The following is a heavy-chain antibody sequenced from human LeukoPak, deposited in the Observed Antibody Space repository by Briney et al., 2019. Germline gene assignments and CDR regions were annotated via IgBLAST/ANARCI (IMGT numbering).Heavy chain of an antibody. J-gene: IGHJ5*02. CDR1: GGTFSSYA. CDR2: IIPIFGTA. Sequence: SVKVSCKASGGTFSSYAISWVRQAPGQGLEWMGGIIPIFGTANYAQKFQGRVTITADKSTSTAYMELSSLRSEDTAVYYCASYYDSSGYYYHNWFDPWGQGTLVTVSS. CDR3: ASYYDSSGYYYHNWFDP. V-gene: IGHV1-69*06. D-gene: IGHD3-22*01.